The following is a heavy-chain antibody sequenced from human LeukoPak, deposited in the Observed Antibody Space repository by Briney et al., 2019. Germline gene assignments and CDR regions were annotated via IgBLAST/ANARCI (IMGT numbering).Heavy chain of an antibody. CDR1: GGSISSYY. CDR2: IYTSGST. V-gene: IGHV4-4*09. CDR3: ARSQRITIFGVVIQTGWFDP. J-gene: IGHJ5*02. Sequence: SETLSLTCTVSGGSISSYYWSWIRQPPGKGLEWIGYIYTSGSTNYNPSLKSRVTISVDTSKNQFSLKLSSVTAADTAVYYCARSQRITIFGVVIQTGWFDPWGQGTLVTVSS. D-gene: IGHD3-3*01.